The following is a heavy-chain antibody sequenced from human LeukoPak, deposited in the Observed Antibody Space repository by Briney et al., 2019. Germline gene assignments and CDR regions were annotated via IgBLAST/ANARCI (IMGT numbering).Heavy chain of an antibody. J-gene: IGHJ6*03. CDR2: IRSKANSYAT. V-gene: IGHV3-73*01. D-gene: IGHD4-23*01. CDR1: GITFIGSA. CDR3: TSTYGGNSDYYYYYMDV. Sequence: GGSLKLSCAASGITFIGSAMHWVRQASGKGLEWVGRIRSKANSYATAYAASVKGRFTISRDDSKNTAYLQMNSLKTEDTAVYYCTSTYGGNSDYYYYYMDVWGKGTTVTVSS.